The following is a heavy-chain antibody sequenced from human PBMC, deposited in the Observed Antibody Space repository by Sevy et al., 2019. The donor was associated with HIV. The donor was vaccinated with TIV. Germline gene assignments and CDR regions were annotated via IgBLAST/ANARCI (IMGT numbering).Heavy chain of an antibody. Sequence: GGSLRLSCAASGFTFSSYSMNWVRQAPGKGLEWVSYISSSSSTIYYADSVKGRFTISRDNAKNSLYLQMNSLRAEDTAVYYCAREGVVPAAMGSWSDPWGQGTLVTVSS. J-gene: IGHJ5*02. CDR3: AREGVVPAAMGSWSDP. D-gene: IGHD2-2*01. CDR2: ISSSSSTI. V-gene: IGHV3-48*01. CDR1: GFTFSSYS.